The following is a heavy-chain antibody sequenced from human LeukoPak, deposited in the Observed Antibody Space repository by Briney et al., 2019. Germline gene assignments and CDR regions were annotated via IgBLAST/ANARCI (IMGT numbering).Heavy chain of an antibody. CDR3: AKNSLSSRLRYFDY. CDR1: GFTFSSYG. Sequence: GGSLRLSCAASGFTFSSYGMHWVRQAPGKGREGVAFIRYDGSNKYYADSVKGRFTISRDNSKNTLFLQMNSLRTEDTAVYYCAKNSLSSRLRYFDYWGQGTLVTVSS. V-gene: IGHV3-30*02. D-gene: IGHD4-17*01. CDR2: IRYDGSNK. J-gene: IGHJ4*02.